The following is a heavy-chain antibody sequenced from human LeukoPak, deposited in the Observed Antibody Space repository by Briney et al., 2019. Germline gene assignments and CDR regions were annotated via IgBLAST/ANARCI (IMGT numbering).Heavy chain of an antibody. CDR3: ARDPPVAGSYYYYMDV. Sequence: ASVKVSCKASGCTFTSYGISWVRQAPGQGLEWMGWISAYNGNTNYAQKLQGRVTMTTDTSTSTAYMELRSLRSDDTAVYYCARDPPVAGSYYYYMDVWGKGTTVTVSS. V-gene: IGHV1-18*01. D-gene: IGHD6-19*01. CDR1: GCTFTSYG. J-gene: IGHJ6*03. CDR2: ISAYNGNT.